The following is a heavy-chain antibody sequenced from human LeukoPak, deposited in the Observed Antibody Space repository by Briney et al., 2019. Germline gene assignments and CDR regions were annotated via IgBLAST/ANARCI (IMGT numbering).Heavy chain of an antibody. CDR3: AKDDCSSTSCQIDY. J-gene: IGHJ4*02. CDR1: GFTFDDYA. CDR2: ISWNSGSI. D-gene: IGHD2-2*01. V-gene: IGHV3-9*03. Sequence: GRSLRLSCAASGFTFDDYAMHWVRQAPGKGLEWVSGISWNSGSIGYADSVKGRFTISRDNAKNSLYLQMNSLRAEDMALYYCAKDDCSSTSCQIDYWGQGTLVTVTS.